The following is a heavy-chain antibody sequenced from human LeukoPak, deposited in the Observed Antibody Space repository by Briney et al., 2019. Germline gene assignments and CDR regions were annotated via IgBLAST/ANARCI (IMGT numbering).Heavy chain of an antibody. CDR2: MNPNNNNV. J-gene: IGHJ5*02. V-gene: IGHV1-8*01. D-gene: IGHD6-6*01. CDR1: GYTFTSYD. CDR3: ARGAFLPQYRRDFDP. Sequence: ASLKVSCKASGYTFTSYDINWVRQATGQGLEWMGWMNPNNNNVGYAQKFQGRVTMTRDTSISTAYMELGSLTSEHTAVYYCARGAFLPQYRRDFDPWGQGTLVTVSS.